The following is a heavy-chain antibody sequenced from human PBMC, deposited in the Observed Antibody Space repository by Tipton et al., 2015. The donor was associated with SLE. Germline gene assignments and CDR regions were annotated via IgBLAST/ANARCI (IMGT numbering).Heavy chain of an antibody. Sequence: TLSLTCTIYGGSFSGYHWSWIRQAPGKGLQWIGEINYSGSTNYNPSLESRITISIGTSKNQLSLKLSSVTAAETAVYYCARGVAYYYDSGAFDVWGQGTMVTVSS. CDR2: INYSGST. CDR1: GGSFSGYH. D-gene: IGHD3-22*01. V-gene: IGHV4-34*01. J-gene: IGHJ3*01. CDR3: ARGVAYYYDSGAFDV.